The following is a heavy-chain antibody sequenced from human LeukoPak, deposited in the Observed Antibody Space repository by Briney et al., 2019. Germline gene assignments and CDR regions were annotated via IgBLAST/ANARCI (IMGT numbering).Heavy chain of an antibody. Sequence: PGGSLRLSCAASGFTFSSYAMSWVRQAPGKGLEWVSYISSSGSTIYYADSVKGRFTISRDNAKNSLYLQMNSLRAEDTAVYYCARDRSIAARRDAFDIWGQGTMVTVSS. V-gene: IGHV3-48*04. CDR2: ISSSGSTI. CDR1: GFTFSSYA. D-gene: IGHD6-6*01. CDR3: ARDRSIAARRDAFDI. J-gene: IGHJ3*02.